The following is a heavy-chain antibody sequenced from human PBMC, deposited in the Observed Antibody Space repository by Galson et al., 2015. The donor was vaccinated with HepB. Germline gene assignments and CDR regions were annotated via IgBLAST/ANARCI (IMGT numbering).Heavy chain of an antibody. CDR3: ARVKRGATGWFDP. CDR2: ISSSSSYT. D-gene: IGHD1-26*01. V-gene: IGHV3-11*06. Sequence: SLRLSCAASGFTFSDYYMSWIRQAPGKGLEWVSYISSSSSYTNYADSVKGRFTISRDNAKNSLYLQMNSLRAEDTAVYYCARVKRGATGWFDPWGQGTLVTVSS. J-gene: IGHJ5*02. CDR1: GFTFSDYY.